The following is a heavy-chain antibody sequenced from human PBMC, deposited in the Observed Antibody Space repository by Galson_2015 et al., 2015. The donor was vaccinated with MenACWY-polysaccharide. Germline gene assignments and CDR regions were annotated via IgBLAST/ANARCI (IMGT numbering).Heavy chain of an antibody. CDR2: INPGNGDT. J-gene: IGHJ3*02. CDR1: GYSFTNYA. D-gene: IGHD3-10*01. CDR3: ARDRTLIRYYYGSGSYQDSFDI. V-gene: IGHV1-3*01. Sequence: SVKVSCKASGYSFTNYAIHWVRQAPGQGLEWMVWINPGNGDTKYSRNFQGRVTITRDTSASTAYMELRSLRSEDTAVYYCARDRTLIRYYYGSGSYQDSFDIRGQGTMVTVSS.